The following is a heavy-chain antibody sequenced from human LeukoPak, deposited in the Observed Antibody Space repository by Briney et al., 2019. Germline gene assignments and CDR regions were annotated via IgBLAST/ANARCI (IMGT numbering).Heavy chain of an antibody. CDR1: GGSIRGYY. J-gene: IGHJ5*02. D-gene: IGHD4-17*01. CDR2: IYYSGST. Sequence: SETLSLTCSVSGGSIRGYYWNWIRQPPGKGLEWIGYIYYSGSTNYNPSLKSRVTISVDKSKRQFSLNLTSVTAADTTVYYCARGGDYCNSFDPWGQGTLVSVSS. CDR3: ARGGDYCNSFDP. V-gene: IGHV4-59*01.